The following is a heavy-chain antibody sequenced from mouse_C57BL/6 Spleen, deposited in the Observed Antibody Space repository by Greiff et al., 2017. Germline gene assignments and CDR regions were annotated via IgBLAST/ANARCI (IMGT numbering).Heavy chain of an antibody. Sequence: EVKLVESGAELVKPGASVKLSCTASGFNIKDYYMHWVKQRTEQGLEWIGRIDPEDGETKYAPKFQGKATITADTSSNTAYLQLSSLTSEDTAVYYCARSDGYGSSYGYFDVWGTGTTVTVSS. J-gene: IGHJ1*03. CDR2: IDPEDGET. CDR3: ARSDGYGSSYGYFDV. V-gene: IGHV14-2*01. CDR1: GFNIKDYY. D-gene: IGHD1-1*01.